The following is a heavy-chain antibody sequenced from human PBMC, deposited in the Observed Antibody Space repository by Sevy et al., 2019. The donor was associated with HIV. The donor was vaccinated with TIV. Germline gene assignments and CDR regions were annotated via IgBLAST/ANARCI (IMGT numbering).Heavy chain of an antibody. CDR2: LIGGVSRT. V-gene: IGHV3-23*01. CDR1: GFPFSNYA. CDR3: AKRRVQSGLSGGGANYGWDV. D-gene: IGHD2-15*01. J-gene: IGHJ6*02. Sequence: GGSLRLSCAASGFPFSNYAMSWIRQAPGKGLEWVSTLIGGVSRTYYADSVTGRFTISIDNSKNTLYLQMNSLRADDTAIYYCAKRRVQSGLSGGGANYGWDVCGHGTTVTVSS.